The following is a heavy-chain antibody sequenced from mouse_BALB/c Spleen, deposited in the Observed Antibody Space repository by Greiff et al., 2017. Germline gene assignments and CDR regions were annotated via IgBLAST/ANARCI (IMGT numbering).Heavy chain of an antibody. V-gene: IGHV5-17*02. Sequence: EVKLEESGGGLVQPGGSRKLSCAASGFTFSSFGMHWVRQAPEKGLEWVAYISSGSSTIYYADTVKGRFTISRDNPKNTLFLQMTSLRSEDTAMYYCARSYADWGQGTLVTVSA. J-gene: IGHJ3*01. CDR3: ARSYAD. CDR1: GFTFSSFG. D-gene: IGHD6-5*01. CDR2: ISSGSSTI.